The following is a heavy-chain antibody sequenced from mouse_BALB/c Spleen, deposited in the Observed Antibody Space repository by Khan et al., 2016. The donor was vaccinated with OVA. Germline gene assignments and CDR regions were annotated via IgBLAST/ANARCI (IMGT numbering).Heavy chain of an antibody. CDR1: GYTFTSYY. Sequence: QVQLKQSGAELVKPGASVRLSCKASGYTFTSYYMYWVKQRPGQGLEWIGEINPSNGGTNFNEKFKSKATLTVDKSSSTVYMRLSSPTSEDSAVYYCTRSGYGSFAYWGQGTLVTVSA. V-gene: IGHV1S81*02. J-gene: IGHJ3*01. D-gene: IGHD2-2*01. CDR2: INPSNGGT. CDR3: TRSGYGSFAY.